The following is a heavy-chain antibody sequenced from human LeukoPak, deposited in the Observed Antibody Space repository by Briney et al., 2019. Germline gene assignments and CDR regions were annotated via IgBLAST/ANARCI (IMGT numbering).Heavy chain of an antibody. CDR3: AKSWGYAANSLHIQH. J-gene: IGHJ1*01. Sequence: SETLSLTCAVYGGSFSGYYRSWIRQPPGKGLEWIGEINHSGSTNYNPSLKSRVTMSVDTSNNQFSLKLTSVTAADTAVYYCAKSWGYAANSLHIQHWGQGARVIVSA. CDR1: GGSFSGYY. D-gene: IGHD4-23*01. CDR2: INHSGST. V-gene: IGHV4-34*01.